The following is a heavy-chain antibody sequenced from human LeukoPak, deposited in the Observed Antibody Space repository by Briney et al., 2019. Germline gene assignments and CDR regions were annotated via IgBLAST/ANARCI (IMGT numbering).Heavy chain of an antibody. CDR1: GYTFTGYY. Sequence: ASVKVSCKASGYTFTGYYMHWVRQVPGQGLEWMGWINPNSGGTNYAQKFQGRVTMTRDTSISTAYMELSRLRSDDTAVYYCARDALPLEVRGVIPNWFDPWGQGTLVTVSS. V-gene: IGHV1-2*02. D-gene: IGHD3-10*01. J-gene: IGHJ5*02. CDR3: ARDALPLEVRGVIPNWFDP. CDR2: INPNSGGT.